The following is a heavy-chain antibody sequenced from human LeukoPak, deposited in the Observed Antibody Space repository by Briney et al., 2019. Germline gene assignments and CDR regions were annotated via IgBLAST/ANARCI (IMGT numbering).Heavy chain of an antibody. Sequence: EASVKVSCKASGYTFTSYGISWVRQAPGQGLEWMGWISAYNGHTNYAQKLQGRVTMTTDTSTSTAYMELRSLRSDDTAVYYCARDGIGSDYVRYFDYWGQGTLVTVSS. CDR2: ISAYNGHT. D-gene: IGHD3-10*02. CDR1: GYTFTSYG. J-gene: IGHJ4*02. V-gene: IGHV1-18*01. CDR3: ARDGIGSDYVRYFDY.